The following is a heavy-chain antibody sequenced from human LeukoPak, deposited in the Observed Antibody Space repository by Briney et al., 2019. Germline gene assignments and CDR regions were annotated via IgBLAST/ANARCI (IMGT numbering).Heavy chain of an antibody. CDR2: IYYSGST. Sequence: SETLSLTCTVSGGSISSYYWSWIRQPPGKGLEWIGYIYYSGSTNYNPSLKSRVTISVDTSKNQFSLKLSPVTAADTAVYYCARGGVGTHWFDPWGQGTLVTVSS. J-gene: IGHJ5*02. D-gene: IGHD3-3*01. CDR3: ARGGVGTHWFDP. V-gene: IGHV4-59*01. CDR1: GGSISSYY.